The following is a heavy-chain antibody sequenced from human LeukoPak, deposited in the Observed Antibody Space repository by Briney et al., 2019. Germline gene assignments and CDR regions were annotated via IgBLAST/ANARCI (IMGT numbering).Heavy chain of an antibody. J-gene: IGHJ6*03. V-gene: IGHV4-4*07. CDR2: IYTSGST. CDR3: ARDHGIAAAGTKSYYYYYMDV. Sequence: SETLSLTCTVSGGSISSYYWSWIRQPAGKGLEWIGRIYTSGSTNYNPSLKSRVTMSVGTSKNQFSLKLSSVTAADTAVYYCARDHGIAAAGTKSYYYYYMDVWGKGTTVTVSS. CDR1: GGSISSYY. D-gene: IGHD6-13*01.